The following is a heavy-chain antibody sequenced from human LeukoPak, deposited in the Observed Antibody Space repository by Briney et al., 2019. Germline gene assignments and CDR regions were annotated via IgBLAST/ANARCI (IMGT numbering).Heavy chain of an antibody. CDR2: INWNGGST. V-gene: IGHV3-20*04. CDR3: LYYDILTGTLRPSY. J-gene: IGHJ4*02. CDR1: GFTFDDYG. D-gene: IGHD3-9*01. Sequence: PGGSLRLSCAASGFTFDDYGMSWVRQAPGKGLEWVSGINWNGGSTGYADSVKGRFTISRDNAKNSLYLQMNSLRAEDTALYYCLYYDILTGTLRPSYWDQGTLVTVSS.